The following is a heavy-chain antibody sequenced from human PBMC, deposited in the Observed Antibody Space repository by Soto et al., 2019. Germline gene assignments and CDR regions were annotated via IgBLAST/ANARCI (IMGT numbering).Heavy chain of an antibody. CDR2: IYDSGST. V-gene: IGHV4-59*11. CDR1: GGSISSHY. D-gene: IGHD6-19*01. CDR3: AKEGESVAGTLGAVDY. Sequence: SETLSLTCTVTGGSISSHYWTWIRQPPGKGLEWIGYIYDSGSTNYNPSLKSRVTISLDTSKNQFSLKLSSVTAADTAVYYCAKEGESVAGTLGAVDYWGQGTQVTVSS. J-gene: IGHJ4*02.